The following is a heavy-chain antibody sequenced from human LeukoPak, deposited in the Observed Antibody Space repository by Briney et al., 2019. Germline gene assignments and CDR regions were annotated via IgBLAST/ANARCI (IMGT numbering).Heavy chain of an antibody. CDR1: GYSISSGYY. CDR2: IYHSGST. Sequence: SETLSLTCAVPGYSISSGYYWGWIRQPPGKGLEWIGSIYHSGSTYYNPSLKSRVTISVDTSKNQFSLKLSSVTAADTAVYYCARHEGYCSSTSCYRGNWFDPWGQGTLVTVSS. V-gene: IGHV4-38-2*01. CDR3: ARHEGYCSSTSCYRGNWFDP. J-gene: IGHJ5*02. D-gene: IGHD2-2*02.